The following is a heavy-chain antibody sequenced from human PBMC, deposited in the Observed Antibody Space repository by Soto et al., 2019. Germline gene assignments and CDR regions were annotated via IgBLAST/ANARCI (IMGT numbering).Heavy chain of an antibody. CDR3: VHSSGYYSFDY. D-gene: IGHD3-22*01. CDR2: IITIFGTA. V-gene: IGHV1-69*13. CDR1: GGTFSSYA. J-gene: IGHJ4*02. Sequence: SVKVSCKASGGTFSSYAISWVRQAPGQGLEWMGGIITIFGTANYAQKFQGRVTITADESTSTAYMELSSLSSEDTAVYYCVHSSGYYSFDYWGQGTLVTVSS.